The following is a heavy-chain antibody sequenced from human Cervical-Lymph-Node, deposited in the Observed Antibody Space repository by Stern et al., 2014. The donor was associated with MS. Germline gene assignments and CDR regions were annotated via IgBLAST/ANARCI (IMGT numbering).Heavy chain of an antibody. CDR2: IWYDGSNK. J-gene: IGHJ4*02. D-gene: IGHD6-6*01. V-gene: IGHV3-33*06. Sequence: QVQLGQSGGGVVQPGRSLRISCAASGFTFSSYGIHWVRQTPGKGLEWVALIWYDGSNKYYADSVKGRFTISRDNSENTVYLQMNSLRHEDTAVYYCAKGDSSSPLEYWGQGTLVTVSS. CDR1: GFTFSSYG. CDR3: AKGDSSSPLEY.